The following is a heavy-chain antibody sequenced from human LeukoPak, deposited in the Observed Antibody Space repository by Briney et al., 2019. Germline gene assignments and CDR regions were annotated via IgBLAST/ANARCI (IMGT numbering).Heavy chain of an antibody. CDR1: EFSVGSNY. CDR3: VRGPSSYHST. Sequence: GGSLRLLCAASEFSVGSNYITWVRQAPGEGLGWVSLIYSDGSTYFADSVKGRFAISRHKSKNTPYLQMNNLRAEDTDGYICVRGPSSYHSTGGEGTLVTVSS. J-gene: IGHJ4*02. D-gene: IGHD5-12*01. V-gene: IGHV3-53*04. CDR2: IYSDGST.